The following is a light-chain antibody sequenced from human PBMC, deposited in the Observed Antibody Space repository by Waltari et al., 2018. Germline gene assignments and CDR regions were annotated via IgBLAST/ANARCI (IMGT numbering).Light chain of an antibody. CDR3: HQYNSYSQS. J-gene: IGKJ2*03. CDR2: DAS. V-gene: IGKV1-5*01. Sequence: QMTQSPSTLSASIGDRVVITCRASHTINTWLAWYQQKPGKAPRVLIYDASTLASGVPSRFRGSGSGTEFSLTISSLQPDDFATYYCHQYNSYSQSFGQGTKLEIK. CDR1: HTINTW.